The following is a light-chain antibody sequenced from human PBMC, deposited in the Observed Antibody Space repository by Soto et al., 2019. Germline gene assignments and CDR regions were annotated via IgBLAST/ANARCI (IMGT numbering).Light chain of an antibody. Sequence: NVLTQYSVTLSWSPGERATLPFRASQSVSITYFALYQQKPGQAPKLLIYAASSMANRIPDQFSGSGSGTEITLTISRLEREDFAVYYSQKYVSTPITFGQGHHWRL. J-gene: IGKJ5*01. CDR1: QSVSITY. CDR3: QKYVSTPIT. V-gene: IGKV3-20*01. CDR2: AAS.